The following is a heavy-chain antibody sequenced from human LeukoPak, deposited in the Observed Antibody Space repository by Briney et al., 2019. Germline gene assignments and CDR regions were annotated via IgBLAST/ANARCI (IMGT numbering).Heavy chain of an antibody. V-gene: IGHV1-18*04. J-gene: IGHJ6*04. CDR2: ISAYKGNT. CDR1: GYTFTSYG. D-gene: IGHD3-10*01. CDR3: ARDPPPLLWFGELSPYYYGMDV. Sequence: GASVKVSCKASGYTFTSYGISWVRQAPGQGLEWMGWISAYKGNTNYAQKLQGRVTMTTDTSTSTAYMELRSLRSDDTAVYYCARDPPPLLWFGELSPYYYGMDVWGKGTTVTVSS.